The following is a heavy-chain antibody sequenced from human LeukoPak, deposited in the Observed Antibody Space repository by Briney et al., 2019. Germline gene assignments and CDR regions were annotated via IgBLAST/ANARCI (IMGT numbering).Heavy chain of an antibody. J-gene: IGHJ4*02. D-gene: IGHD6-19*01. CDR2: MYHSGST. V-gene: IGHV4-30-2*01. CDR3: ARGLGSPSDY. Sequence: SETLSLTCTVSGGSISSGGYYWSWIRHPPGKALEWIGYMYHSGSTYYNPSLKSRLTMSVDTSKNQFSLKLTSVTAADTAVYYCARGLGSPSDYWGQGTLVTVSS. CDR1: GGSISSGGYY.